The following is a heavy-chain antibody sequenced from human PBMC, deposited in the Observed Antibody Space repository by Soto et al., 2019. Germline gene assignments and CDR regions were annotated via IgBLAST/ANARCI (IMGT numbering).Heavy chain of an antibody. D-gene: IGHD3-10*01. V-gene: IGHV4-59*12. J-gene: IGHJ3*02. CDR3: AILCITMVRGVIIPPRSHFDI. CDR1: GGSISSYY. Sequence: SETQSLTCTVSGGSISSYYLSWIRQPPGKGLEWIGEIYNSGSTNYNPSLKSRVTISVDKSKNQFSLKLSSVTAADTAVYYCAILCITMVRGVIIPPRSHFDIWGQGTMVTVSS. CDR2: IYNSGST.